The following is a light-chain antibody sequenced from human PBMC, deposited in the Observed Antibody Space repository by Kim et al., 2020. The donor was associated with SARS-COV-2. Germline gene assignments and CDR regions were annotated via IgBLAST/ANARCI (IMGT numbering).Light chain of an antibody. Sequence: GQRVTIACTGSNSNIGVGYDVNWYQQLPGTAPKLLIYGNTIRPSGVPDRFSGSKSGTSASLAITGLQAEDEADYYCQSYDSSLTALFGGGTQLTVL. CDR1: NSNIGVGYD. CDR3: QSYDSSLTAL. V-gene: IGLV1-40*01. J-gene: IGLJ2*01. CDR2: GNT.